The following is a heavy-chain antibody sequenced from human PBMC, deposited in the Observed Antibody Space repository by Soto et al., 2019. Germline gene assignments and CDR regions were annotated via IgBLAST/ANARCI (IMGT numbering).Heavy chain of an antibody. D-gene: IGHD3-16*02. CDR2: ISYDGSNK. CDR1: GFTLRRNA. J-gene: IGHJ6*02. CDR3: ARWCWIVTTYSNYGMEG. Sequence: GGPLRSAGSADGFTLRRNAMHSVRQAPDKWLEWVAAISYDGSNKYYADSVKGRFTISRENSKKRLYLKMNSLRAEDTAVYYCARWCWIVTTYSNYGMEGWGPESTVKVSS. V-gene: IGHV3-30-3*01.